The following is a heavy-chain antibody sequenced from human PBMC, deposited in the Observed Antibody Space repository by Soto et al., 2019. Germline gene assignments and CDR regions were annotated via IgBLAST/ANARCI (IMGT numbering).Heavy chain of an antibody. CDR2: IYYSGCT. Sequence: QVQLQESGPGLVKPSETLSLTCTVSGGSISSYYWSWIRQPPGKGLVWIGYIYYSGCTNYNPSLQSRVTAPVHTSQPPFSFKPSSVTAAYRAVYYGARHPDSSGQGTLVTVSS. CDR3: ARHPDS. J-gene: IGHJ4*02. V-gene: IGHV4-59*08. CDR1: GGSISSYY.